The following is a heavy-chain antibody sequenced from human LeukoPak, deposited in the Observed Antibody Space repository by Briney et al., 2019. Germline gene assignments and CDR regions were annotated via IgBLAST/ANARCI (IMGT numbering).Heavy chain of an antibody. CDR3: ARVSAGYDFWSGNWFDP. Sequence: SETLSLTCTVSGGSISSYYWSWIRQPPWKGLEWIGYIYYSGSTNYNPSLKSRVTISVDTSKNQFSLKLSSVTAADTAVYYCARVSAGYDFWSGNWFDPWGQGTLATVSS. J-gene: IGHJ5*02. CDR2: IYYSGST. V-gene: IGHV4-59*01. CDR1: GGSISSYY. D-gene: IGHD3-3*01.